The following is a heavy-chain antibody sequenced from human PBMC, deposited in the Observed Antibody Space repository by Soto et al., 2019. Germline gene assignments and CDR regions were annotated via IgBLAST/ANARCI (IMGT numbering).Heavy chain of an antibody. D-gene: IGHD1-1*01. J-gene: IGHJ4*02. Sequence: QVQLVESGGGVVQPGRSLRLSCAASGFTFSSSGMHWVRQAPGKGPEWVAIISYEGSNKYYADSVEGRFTISRDNSKNTLFLQMNSLRPEDTAVYFCAKDNPTIAYWGQGTLVTVSS. V-gene: IGHV3-30*18. CDR2: ISYEGSNK. CDR3: AKDNPTIAY. CDR1: GFTFSSSG.